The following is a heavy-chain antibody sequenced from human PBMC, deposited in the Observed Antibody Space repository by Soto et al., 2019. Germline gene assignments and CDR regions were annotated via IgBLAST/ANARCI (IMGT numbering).Heavy chain of an antibody. J-gene: IGHJ4*02. CDR2: ISAYNGNT. CDR1: GYTFTSYG. V-gene: IGHV1-18*01. CDR3: ARDLPTMVRGADPYYFDY. Sequence: ASVKVSCKASGYTFTSYGISWVRQAPGQGLEWMGWISAYNGNTNYAQKLQGRVTMTTDTSTSTAYMELRSLRSDDTAVYYCARDLPTMVRGADPYYFDYWGQGTLVTVS. D-gene: IGHD3-10*01.